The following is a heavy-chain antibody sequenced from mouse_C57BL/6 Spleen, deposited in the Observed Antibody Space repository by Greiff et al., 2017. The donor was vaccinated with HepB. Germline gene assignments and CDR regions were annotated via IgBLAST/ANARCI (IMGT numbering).Heavy chain of an antibody. D-gene: IGHD3-2*02. CDR2: ISGGGGNT. CDR3: ARQRRSSGEDYFDY. CDR1: GFTFSSYT. V-gene: IGHV5-9*01. J-gene: IGHJ2*01. Sequence: EVKVVESGGGLVKPGGSLKLSCAASGFTFSSYTMSWVRQTPEKRLEWVATISGGGGNTYYPDSVKGRFTISRDNAKNTLYLQMSSLRSEDTALYYCARQRRSSGEDYFDYWGQGTTLTVSS.